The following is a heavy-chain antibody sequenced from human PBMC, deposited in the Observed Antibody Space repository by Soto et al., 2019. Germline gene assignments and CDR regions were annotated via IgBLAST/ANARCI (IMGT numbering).Heavy chain of an antibody. D-gene: IGHD6-13*01. CDR2: IYYSGST. CDR3: ARRKAAAGYNWFDP. J-gene: IGHJ5*02. V-gene: IGHV4-31*03. Sequence: SETLSLTCTVSGGSISSGGYYWSWIRQHPGKGLEWIGYIYYSGSTYYNPSLKSRVTISVDTSKNQFSLKLSSVTAADTAVYYCARRKAAAGYNWFDPWGQGTLVTVSS. CDR1: GGSISSGGYY.